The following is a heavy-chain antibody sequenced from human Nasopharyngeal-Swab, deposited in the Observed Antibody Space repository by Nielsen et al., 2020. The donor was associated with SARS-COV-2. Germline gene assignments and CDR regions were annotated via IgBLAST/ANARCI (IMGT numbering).Heavy chain of an antibody. Sequence: GGPLRLYCAAAGFTNSRYWKHGVRQDPGKGLERVSRINSDGSSPSYADYVKGLFTISRDNAKNELYLQMNSLRAEDTAVYYCAREFGSYYWRWEEEYYFDYWGQGTLVTVSS. J-gene: IGHJ4*02. CDR2: INSDGSSP. D-gene: IGHD1-26*01. V-gene: IGHV3-74*01. CDR1: GFTNSRYW. CDR3: AREFGSYYWRWEEEYYFDY.